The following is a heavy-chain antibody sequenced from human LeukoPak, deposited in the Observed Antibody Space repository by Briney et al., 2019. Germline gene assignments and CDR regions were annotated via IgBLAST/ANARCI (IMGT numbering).Heavy chain of an antibody. V-gene: IGHV3-74*01. CDR1: GFTFSSYW. Sequence: GGSLRLSCTASGFTFSSYWMHWVRQAPGKGLVWVSRINSDGSSTSYADSVKGRFTISRDNAKNTLYLQMNSLRAEDTAVYYCARGVGYCSSTSCYWWFDPWGQGTLVTVSS. J-gene: IGHJ5*02. CDR3: ARGVGYCSSTSCYWWFDP. CDR2: INSDGSST. D-gene: IGHD2-2*01.